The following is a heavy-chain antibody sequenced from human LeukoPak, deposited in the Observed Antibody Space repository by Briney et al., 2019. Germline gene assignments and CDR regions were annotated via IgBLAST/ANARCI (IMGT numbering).Heavy chain of an antibody. CDR3: ARGGYSSSWKKIFDY. Sequence: GGSLRLSCAASGFTFSSYSMNWVRQAPGKGLEWVSYISSSSSTIYYADSVKGRFTISRDNAKNSLYLQMNSLRAEDTAVYYCARGGYSSSWKKIFDYWGQGTLVTVSS. CDR1: GFTFSSYS. CDR2: ISSSSSTI. V-gene: IGHV3-48*04. D-gene: IGHD6-13*01. J-gene: IGHJ4*02.